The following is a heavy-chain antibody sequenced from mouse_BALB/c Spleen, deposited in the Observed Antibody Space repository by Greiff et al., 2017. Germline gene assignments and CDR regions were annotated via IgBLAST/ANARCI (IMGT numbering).Heavy chain of an antibody. CDR3: ARNDRYDVDYAMDY. CDR2: IWSGGST. Sequence: VKLMESGPGLVQPSQSLSITCTVSGFSLTSYGVHWVRQSPGKGLEWLGVIWSGGSTDYNAAFISRLSISKDNSKSQVFFKMNSLQANDTAIYYCARNDRYDVDYAMDYWGQGTSVTVSS. D-gene: IGHD2-14*01. CDR1: GFSLTSYG. V-gene: IGHV2-2*02. J-gene: IGHJ4*01.